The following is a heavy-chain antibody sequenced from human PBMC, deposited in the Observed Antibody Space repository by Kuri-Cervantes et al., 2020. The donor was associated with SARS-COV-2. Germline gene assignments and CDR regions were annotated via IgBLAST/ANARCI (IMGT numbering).Heavy chain of an antibody. CDR2: ISSSSSTI. V-gene: IGHV3-48*01. D-gene: IGHD1-7*01. Sequence: GGSLRLSCAASGFTFSSYSMNWVRQAPGKGLEWVSYISSSSSTIYYADSVKGRFTISRDNAKNSLYLQMNSLRAEDTAVYYCASLRPNYNWNYEVGPRYYYYMDVWGKGATVTVSS. CDR3: ASLRPNYNWNYEVGPRYYYYMDV. J-gene: IGHJ6*03. CDR1: GFTFSSYS.